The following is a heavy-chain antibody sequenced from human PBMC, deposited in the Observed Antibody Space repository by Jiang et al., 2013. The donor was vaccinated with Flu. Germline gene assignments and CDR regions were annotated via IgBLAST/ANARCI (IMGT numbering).Heavy chain of an antibody. D-gene: IGHD3-10*01. V-gene: IGHV1-18*01. J-gene: IGHJ4*02. Sequence: WVRQAPGQGLEWMGWISAYNGNTNYAQKLQGRVTMTTDTSTSTAYMELRSLRSDDTAVYYCATSWESGSWSYWGQGTLVTVSS. CDR2: ISAYNGNT. CDR3: ATSWESGSWSY.